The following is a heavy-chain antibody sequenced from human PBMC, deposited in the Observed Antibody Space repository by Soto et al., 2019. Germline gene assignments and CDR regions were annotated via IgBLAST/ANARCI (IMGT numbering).Heavy chain of an antibody. CDR3: VKERMITFGGVIAASSYYGMDV. Sequence: GGSLRLSXSASGFTFSSYAMHWVRQAPGQGLEYVSAISSNGGSTYYADSVKGRFTISRDNSKNTLYLQMSSLRAEDTAVYYCVKERMITFGGVIAASSYYGMDVWGQGTTVTSP. CDR1: GFTFSSYA. CDR2: ISSNGGST. V-gene: IGHV3-64D*06. D-gene: IGHD3-16*02. J-gene: IGHJ6*02.